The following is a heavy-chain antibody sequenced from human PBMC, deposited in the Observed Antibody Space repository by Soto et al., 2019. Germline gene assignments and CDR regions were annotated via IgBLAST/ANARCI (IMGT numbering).Heavy chain of an antibody. V-gene: IGHV1-18*01. CDR3: SRYCSGGSCHKGVPDY. J-gene: IGHJ4*02. CDR1: GYSLTSSG. D-gene: IGHD2-15*01. CDR2: INTYNGAT. Sequence: QIQLVQSGAEVKKPGASVKVSCKVSGYSLTSSGISWVRQAPGQGLEWMGWINTYNGATNYAQNLQGRVTMTTDKSTSTAYMELRSLRSEDTAVYFCSRYCSGGSCHKGVPDYWGQGTLVTVSS.